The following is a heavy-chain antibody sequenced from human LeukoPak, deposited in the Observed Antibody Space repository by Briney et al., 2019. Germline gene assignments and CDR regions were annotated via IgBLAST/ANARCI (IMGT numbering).Heavy chain of an antibody. CDR1: GFXFSSYW. CDR3: ARGGGDDYTSRPDY. J-gene: IGHJ4*02. Sequence: PGGSLRLSCAASGFXFSSYWIHWVRQAPGKGLVWVSRINSDGSSTSYVDSVRGRFTISRDNAKNTLFLQMNNLGAEDTAVYYCARGGGDDYTSRPDYWGQGTLVTVSS. D-gene: IGHD4-11*01. V-gene: IGHV3-74*01. CDR2: INSDGSST.